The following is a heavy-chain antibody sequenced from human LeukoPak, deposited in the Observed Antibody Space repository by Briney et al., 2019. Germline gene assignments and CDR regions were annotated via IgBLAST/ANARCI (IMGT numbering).Heavy chain of an antibody. V-gene: IGHV4-59*01. Sequence: SETLSLTCTVSGGSISSYYWSWIRQPPGKGLEWIGYIYYSGSTNYNPSLKSRVTISVDTSKNQFSLKLSSVTAADTAVYYCARGIAVAGTSGCYYGMDVWGQGTTVTVSS. CDR1: GGSISSYY. D-gene: IGHD6-19*01. CDR2: IYYSGST. CDR3: ARGIAVAGTSGCYYGMDV. J-gene: IGHJ6*02.